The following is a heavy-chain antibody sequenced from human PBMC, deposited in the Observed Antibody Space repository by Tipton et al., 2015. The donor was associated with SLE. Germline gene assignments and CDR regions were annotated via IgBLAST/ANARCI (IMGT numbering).Heavy chain of an antibody. J-gene: IGHJ3*02. CDR2: IKSKTDGGTT. V-gene: IGHV3-15*01. CDR3: TTERHQDAFDI. Sequence: CLRLSCADSGLTFSNAWTSWVSQAPGKGLEWGGRIKSKTDGGTTDYAAPVKGRFTISRDDSKNTLYLQMNSLKTEDTAVYYCTTERHQDAFDIWGQGTMVTVSS. CDR1: GLTFSNAW. D-gene: IGHD2-2*01.